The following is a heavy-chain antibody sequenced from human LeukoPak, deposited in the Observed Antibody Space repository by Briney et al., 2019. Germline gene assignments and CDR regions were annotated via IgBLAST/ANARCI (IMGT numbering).Heavy chain of an antibody. CDR1: GFIVSGDF. D-gene: IGHD3-22*01. CDR2: IYSDGST. Sequence: GGSLRLSCAASGFIVSGDFMSWVRQAPGKGLEWVSVIYSDGSTYYADSVKGRFTISRDNAKNSLYLQMNSLRAEDTAVYYCARDTVSHYYDSSGYYPYYFDYWGQGTLVTVSS. V-gene: IGHV3-53*01. CDR3: ARDTVSHYYDSSGYYPYYFDY. J-gene: IGHJ4*02.